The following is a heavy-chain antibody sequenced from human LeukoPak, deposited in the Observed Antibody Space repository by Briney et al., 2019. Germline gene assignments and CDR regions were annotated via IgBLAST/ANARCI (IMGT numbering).Heavy chain of an antibody. CDR3: AGHHYYDSSGFDY. Sequence: ASVKVSCKASGYTFTGYYMHWVRQAPGQGLEWMGWINPNSGGTNYAQKFQGRVTMTRDTSISTAYMELSRLRSDDTAVYYRAGHHYYDSSGFDYWGQGTLVTVSS. J-gene: IGHJ4*02. CDR2: INPNSGGT. D-gene: IGHD3-22*01. V-gene: IGHV1-2*02. CDR1: GYTFTGYY.